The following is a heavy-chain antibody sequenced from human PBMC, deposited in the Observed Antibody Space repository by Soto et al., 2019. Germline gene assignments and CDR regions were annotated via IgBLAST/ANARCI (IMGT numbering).Heavy chain of an antibody. CDR1: GGSISSGDYY. D-gene: IGHD3-10*01. Sequence: NPSETLSLTCTVSGGSISSGDYYWSWIRQPPGKGLEWIGYIYYSGSTNYSPSLKSRVTISVDTSKNLFSLKLSSVTAADTAVYYCARAMVRGLNFYYDYGMDVWGQGTTVTVSS. V-gene: IGHV4-30-4*01. CDR3: ARAMVRGLNFYYDYGMDV. CDR2: IYYSGST. J-gene: IGHJ6*02.